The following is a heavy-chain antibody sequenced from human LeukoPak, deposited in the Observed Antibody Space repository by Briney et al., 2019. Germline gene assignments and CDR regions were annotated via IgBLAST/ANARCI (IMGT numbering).Heavy chain of an antibody. CDR3: ARGIAVAAPGGRAFDI. V-gene: IGHV4-4*07. Sequence: PSETLSLTCTVSGGSISSYYWSWIRQPAGKGLEWIGRIYTSGSTNYNPSLKSRVTMSVDTFKNQFSLKLSSVTAADTAVYYCARGIAVAAPGGRAFDIWGQGTMVTVSS. CDR2: IYTSGST. J-gene: IGHJ3*02. CDR1: GGSISSYY. D-gene: IGHD6-19*01.